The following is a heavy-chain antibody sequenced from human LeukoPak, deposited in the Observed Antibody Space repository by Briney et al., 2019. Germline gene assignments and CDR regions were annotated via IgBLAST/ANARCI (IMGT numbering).Heavy chain of an antibody. V-gene: IGHV3-23*01. D-gene: IGHD3-22*01. Sequence: GTLRLSCAASGFTFSIYGMSWVRQAPGRGLEWVSAMSGSGGSTYYADSVKGRFTISRDNSKSTLYLQMNSLRAEDTAVYYCAKSVFDSSGDPYMDVWGKGTTVTISS. J-gene: IGHJ6*03. CDR1: GFTFSIYG. CDR2: MSGSGGST. CDR3: AKSVFDSSGDPYMDV.